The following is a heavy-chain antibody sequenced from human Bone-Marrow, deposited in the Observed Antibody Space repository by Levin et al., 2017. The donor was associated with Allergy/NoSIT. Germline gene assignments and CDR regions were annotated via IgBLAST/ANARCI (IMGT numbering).Heavy chain of an antibody. J-gene: IGHJ3*02. CDR3: AKDLGYSYAPGSAFEI. Sequence: GGSLRLSCAASGFTFSSYAMSWVRQAPGKGLEWVSAISGSGGSTYYADSVKGRFTISRDNSKNTLYLQMNSLRAEDTAVYYWAKDLGYSYAPGSAFEIWGQGTVVTVSS. D-gene: IGHD5-18*01. CDR1: GFTFSSYA. CDR2: ISGSGGST. V-gene: IGHV3-23*01.